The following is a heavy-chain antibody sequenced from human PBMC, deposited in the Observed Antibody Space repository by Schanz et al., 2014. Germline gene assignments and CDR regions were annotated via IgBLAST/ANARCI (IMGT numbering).Heavy chain of an antibody. Sequence: EVQLLASGGGLVQPGGSLRLSCAASGFTFGDYAMTWVRQAPGKGLEWVSAINTGVNTYYADSVRGRFTISRDNSKNTLYLQMNSRRAEDTAVYYCAKGRFGELSAFDIWGQGTMXTVSS. CDR1: GFTFGDYA. J-gene: IGHJ3*02. CDR2: INTGVNT. CDR3: AKGRFGELSAFDI. D-gene: IGHD3-10*01. V-gene: IGHV3-23*01.